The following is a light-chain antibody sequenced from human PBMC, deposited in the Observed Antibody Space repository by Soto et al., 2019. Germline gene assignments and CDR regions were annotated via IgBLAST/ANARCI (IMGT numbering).Light chain of an antibody. CDR3: SSYTRSSAVL. CDR2: EVR. V-gene: IGLV2-14*01. J-gene: IGLJ2*01. Sequence: QSVLTQPASVSGSPGQSITISCTGTSSDVGYYNDVSWYQQHPANAPKVLIYEVRNRTSGASSRFSGSKSGNTAFLTISGLPPEDEADYCGSSYTRSSAVLFGGGTKLTVL. CDR1: SSDVGYYND.